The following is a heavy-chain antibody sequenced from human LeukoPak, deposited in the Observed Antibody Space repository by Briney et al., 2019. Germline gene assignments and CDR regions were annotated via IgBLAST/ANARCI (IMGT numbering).Heavy chain of an antibody. CDR3: ARDSGWYYFDY. D-gene: IGHD6-19*01. J-gene: IGHJ4*02. CDR1: GFTFSSYA. V-gene: IGHV3-30*04. Sequence: GRSLRLSCAASGFTFSSYAMNWVRQAPGKGLEWVAVISYDGSNKYYADSVKGRFTISRDNSKNTLYLQMNSLRAEDTAVYYCARDSGWYYFDYWGQGTLVTVSS. CDR2: ISYDGSNK.